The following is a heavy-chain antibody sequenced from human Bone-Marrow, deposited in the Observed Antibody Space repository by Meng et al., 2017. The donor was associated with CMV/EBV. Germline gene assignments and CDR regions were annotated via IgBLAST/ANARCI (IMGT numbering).Heavy chain of an antibody. CDR3: ARGRPVYYYDSSVDWYFDL. CDR2: ISYDGSNK. V-gene: IGHV3-30*04. D-gene: IGHD3-22*01. Sequence: GGSLRLSCAASGFTFSSYAMHWVRQAPGKGLEWVAVISYDGSNKYYADSVKGRFTISRDNSKNTLYLQMNSLRAEETAVYYCARGRPVYYYDSSVDWYFDLWGRGTLVTVSS. CDR1: GFTFSSYA. J-gene: IGHJ2*01.